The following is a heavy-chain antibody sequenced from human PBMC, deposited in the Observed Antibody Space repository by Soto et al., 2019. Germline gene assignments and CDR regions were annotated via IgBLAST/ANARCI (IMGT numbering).Heavy chain of an antibody. CDR2: IIPIFGTA. CDR3: AKNPENYYYGMDV. V-gene: IGHV1-69*12. Sequence: QVQLVQSGAEVKKPGSSVKVSCKASGGTFSSYAISWMRQAPRQGLEWMGGIIPIFGTADYAQKFQGRVTITADESTSTAYVELSSLRSEDTAVYYCAKNPENYYYGMDVWGQGTTVTVSS. CDR1: GGTFSSYA. J-gene: IGHJ6*02.